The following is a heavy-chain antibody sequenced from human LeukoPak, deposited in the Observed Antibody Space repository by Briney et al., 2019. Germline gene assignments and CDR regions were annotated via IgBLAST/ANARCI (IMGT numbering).Heavy chain of an antibody. CDR3: ARDKTAATTCYLQH. Sequence: GGSLRLSCAASGFTFSTYSMNWVRQAPGRGLEWVSSISSSSNYIYYADSVKGRFSISRDDAKNSLFLQMNGLRAEDTAVYYCARDKTAATTCYLQHWGQGTLVTVSS. V-gene: IGHV3-21*01. D-gene: IGHD4-17*01. CDR1: GFTFSTYS. J-gene: IGHJ1*01. CDR2: ISSSSNYI.